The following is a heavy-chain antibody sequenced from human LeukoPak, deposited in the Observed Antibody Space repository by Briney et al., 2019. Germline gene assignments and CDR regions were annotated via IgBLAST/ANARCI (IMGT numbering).Heavy chain of an antibody. V-gene: IGHV4-31*03. CDR1: GGSISSGGYY. CDR3: ARARIVVVTPDRNYYYYYGMDV. D-gene: IGHD2-21*02. J-gene: IGHJ6*02. CDR2: IYYSGST. Sequence: SQTLSLTCTVSGGSISSGGYYWSWIRQHPGKGLEWIGYIYYSGSTHYNPSLKSRVTISVDTSKNQFSLKLSSVTAADTAVYYCARARIVVVTPDRNYYYYYGMDVWGQGTTVTVSS.